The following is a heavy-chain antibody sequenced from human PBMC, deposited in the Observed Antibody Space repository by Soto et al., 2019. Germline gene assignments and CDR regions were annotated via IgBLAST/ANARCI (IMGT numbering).Heavy chain of an antibody. CDR2: INHSGGT. D-gene: IGHD2-15*01. CDR1: GESFSGYD. V-gene: IGHV4-34*01. Sequence: SETLSLTCAVYGESFSGYDWSWIRQSPGKGLEWIGEINHSGGTNYNPSLKSRVTISVDTSKNQFSLKVTSVAAADTAVYYCERKVHPAAYTSSCYRRLSWFAPWGQGNLVT. CDR3: ERKVHPAAYTSSCYRRLSWFAP. J-gene: IGHJ5*02.